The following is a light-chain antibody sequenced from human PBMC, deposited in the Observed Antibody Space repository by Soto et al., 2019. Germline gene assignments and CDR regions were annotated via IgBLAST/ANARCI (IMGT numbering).Light chain of an antibody. CDR3: CSHAGTYTLV. CDR2: EGT. CDR1: STDVGNSKF. Sequence: QSALTQPASVSGSPGQSLTISCTGSSTDVGNSKFVSWYQLHPGQAPKLMIYEGTKRPSGTSNRFSGSYSGNTASLTISGLQTDEEADYYCCSHAGTYTLVFGGGTKLTVL. J-gene: IGLJ3*02. V-gene: IGLV2-23*01.